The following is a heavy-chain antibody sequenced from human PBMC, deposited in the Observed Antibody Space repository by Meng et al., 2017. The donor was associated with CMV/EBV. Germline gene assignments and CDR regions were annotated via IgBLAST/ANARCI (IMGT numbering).Heavy chain of an antibody. J-gene: IGHJ4*02. D-gene: IGHD4-17*01. CDR2: IYYSGST. Sequence: ESLKISCAASGFTFSSYSMNWVRQAPGKGLEWIGYIYYSGSTNYNPSLKSRVTISVDTSKNQFSLKLSSVTAADTAVYYCARVPTVTTTAYFDYWGQGTLVTVSS. V-gene: IGHV4-59*01. CDR3: ARVPTVTTTAYFDY. CDR1: GFTFSSYS.